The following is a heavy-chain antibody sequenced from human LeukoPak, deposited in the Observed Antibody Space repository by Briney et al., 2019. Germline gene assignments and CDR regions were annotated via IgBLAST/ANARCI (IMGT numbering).Heavy chain of an antibody. CDR1: TFNVNNSW. Sequence: PTGGSLRLSCAASTFNVNNSWITWVRQAPGKGLEWVAIINPDGTHKDHLDSVKARYTISRDNAKNSLSLQMNSLRVEDTAVYYCARDPSWGALDIWGQGTMVAVSS. CDR3: ARDPSWGALDI. J-gene: IGHJ3*02. V-gene: IGHV3-7*01. CDR2: INPDGTHK. D-gene: IGHD7-27*01.